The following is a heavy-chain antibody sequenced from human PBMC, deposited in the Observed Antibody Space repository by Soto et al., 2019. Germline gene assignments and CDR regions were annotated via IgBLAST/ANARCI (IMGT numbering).Heavy chain of an antibody. D-gene: IGHD1-26*01. Sequence: GGSLRLSCAASGFTFSSYAMSWVRQAPGKGLEWISAISGSGGSTYYADSVKGRFTISRDNSKNTLYLQMNSLRAESTAVYYCAKRSQLHREFDPWGQGTLVTVSS. J-gene: IGHJ5*02. CDR3: AKRSQLHREFDP. CDR2: ISGSGGST. V-gene: IGHV3-23*01. CDR1: GFTFSSYA.